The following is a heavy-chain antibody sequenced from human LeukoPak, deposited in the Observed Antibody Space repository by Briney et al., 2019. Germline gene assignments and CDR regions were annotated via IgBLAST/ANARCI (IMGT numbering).Heavy chain of an antibody. V-gene: IGHV4-39*02. CDR1: GDSITSSTYY. CDR3: ARDVYDFWSSYPTFYYMDV. J-gene: IGHJ6*03. D-gene: IGHD3/OR15-3a*01. Sequence: SETLSLSCTVSGDSITSSTYYWGWIRQPPGKGLEWFGNMNYSGSTYYNPSLKSRVTISVDTSKNQFSLKLSSVTAADTAVYYCARDVYDFWSSYPTFYYMDVWGKGTTVTVSS. CDR2: MNYSGST.